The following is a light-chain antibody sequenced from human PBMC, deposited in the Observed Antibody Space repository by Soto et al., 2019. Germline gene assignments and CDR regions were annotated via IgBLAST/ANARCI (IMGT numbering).Light chain of an antibody. V-gene: IGLV2-14*03. J-gene: IGLJ3*02. CDR3: SSYTATRTVV. CDR2: DVS. Sequence: QSALTQPASVSGSPGQSITIACTGTSSDVGGYNHVSWYQVHPGKAPRLVIYDVSIRPPAVSDRFSGSTSGNTASLTISGLQAEDVADYYCSSYTATRTVVFGGGTKLTVL. CDR1: SSDVGGYNH.